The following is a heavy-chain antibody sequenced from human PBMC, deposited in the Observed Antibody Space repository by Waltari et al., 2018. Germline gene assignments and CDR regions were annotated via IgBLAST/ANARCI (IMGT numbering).Heavy chain of an antibody. CDR1: GYPFTSYY. D-gene: IGHD1-26*01. J-gene: IGHJ3*02. CDR2: INPSGGST. Sequence: QVQLVQSGAEVKKPGASVKVSCKASGYPFTSYYMHWVRQAPGQGLEWMGIINPSGGSTSYAQKFQGRVTMTRDTSTSTVYMELSSLRSEDTAVYYCARATWVNAFDIWGQGTMVTVSS. CDR3: ARATWVNAFDI. V-gene: IGHV1-46*01.